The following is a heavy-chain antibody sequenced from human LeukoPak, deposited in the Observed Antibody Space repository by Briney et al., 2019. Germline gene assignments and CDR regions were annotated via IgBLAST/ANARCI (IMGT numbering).Heavy chain of an antibody. J-gene: IGHJ4*02. CDR3: ASGSYFDD. D-gene: IGHD1-26*01. V-gene: IGHV3-7*01. CDR1: GFTFSNCW. CDR2: IKPDGSEK. Sequence: GGSLRLSCAASGFTFSNCWMSWVRQAPGKGLECVANIKPDGSEKYYLDSVEGRFTISRDNAKNSLYLQMNSLGAEDTAVYYCASGSYFDDWGQGTRVTVSS.